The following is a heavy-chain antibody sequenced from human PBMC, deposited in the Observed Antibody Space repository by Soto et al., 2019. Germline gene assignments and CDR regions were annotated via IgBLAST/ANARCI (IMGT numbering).Heavy chain of an antibody. CDR1: HYTFPSYG. CDR3: ARDRHYYTSDRVDY. Sequence: QPQLVQSGPEVTKPGASVKVSCKASHYTFPSYGVSWVRQAPGQGLEWMGWISSQNGNTVYAQNFQGRVTLTTDTSTSTAFMELRSLQSDDTALYYCARDRHYYTSDRVDYWGQGTLVTVSS. CDR2: ISSQNGNT. D-gene: IGHD3-10*01. J-gene: IGHJ4*02. V-gene: IGHV1-18*01.